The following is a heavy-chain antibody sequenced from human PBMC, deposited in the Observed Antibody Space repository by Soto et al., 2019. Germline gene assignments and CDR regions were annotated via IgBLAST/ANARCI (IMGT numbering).Heavy chain of an antibody. CDR3: ARDGHGMDV. CDR2: INHSGST. CDR1: VGSFSGYY. J-gene: IGHJ6*02. Sequence: SETLSLTCAVYVGSFSGYYWSWIRQPPGKGLEWIGEINHSGSTNYNPSLKSRVTISVDTSKNQFSLKLSSVTAADTAVYYCARDGHGMDVWGQGTKVTVSS. V-gene: IGHV4-34*01.